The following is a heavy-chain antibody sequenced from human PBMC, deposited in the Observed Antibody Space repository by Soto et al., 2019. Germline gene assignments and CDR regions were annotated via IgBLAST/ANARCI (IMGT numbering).Heavy chain of an antibody. V-gene: IGHV3-30-3*01. Sequence: PGGNLRLSCAASGFTFSSYALHWVRQAPGKGLEWVALLSYDGTERYYADSVKGRFSISRDESKSTLYLQMSGLRPEDTAVYFCARERQQFRMGYYYYGMDVWGLATTVTVSS. CDR3: ARERQQFRMGYYYYGMDV. CDR2: LSYDGTER. J-gene: IGHJ6*02. CDR1: GFTFSSYA. D-gene: IGHD6-13*01.